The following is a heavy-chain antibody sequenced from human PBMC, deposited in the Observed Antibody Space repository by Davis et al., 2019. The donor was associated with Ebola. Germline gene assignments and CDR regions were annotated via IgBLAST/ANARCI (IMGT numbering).Heavy chain of an antibody. V-gene: IGHV3-23*01. Sequence: PGGSLRLSCAASGFAFSSYTMHWVRQAPGKGLEWVSRISGSADATNSADSVQGRFTISRDNSKNTLYLQMNSLRAEDTAVYYCAKGDGDFDYWGQGTLVTVSS. CDR2: ISGSADAT. J-gene: IGHJ4*02. CDR1: GFAFSSYT. CDR3: AKGDGDFDY. D-gene: IGHD4-17*01.